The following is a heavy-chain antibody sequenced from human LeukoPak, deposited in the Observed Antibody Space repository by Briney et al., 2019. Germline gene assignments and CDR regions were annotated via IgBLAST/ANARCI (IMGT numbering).Heavy chain of an antibody. V-gene: IGHV3-23*01. J-gene: IGHJ6*02. CDR1: GFTFSSYA. CDR3: ATQWLVRSRMDV. Sequence: GSLRLSCAASGFTFSSYAMSWVRQAPGKGLEWVSAISGSGGSTYYADSVKGRFTISRDNSKNTLYLQMNSLRAEDTAVYYCATQWLVRSRMDVWGQGTTVTVSS. CDR2: ISGSGGST. D-gene: IGHD6-19*01.